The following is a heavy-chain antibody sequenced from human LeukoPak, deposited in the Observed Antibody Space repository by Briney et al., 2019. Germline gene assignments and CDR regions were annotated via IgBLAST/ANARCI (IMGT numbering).Heavy chain of an antibody. Sequence: GGSLRLSCAASGFTFSSYAMSWVRQAPGKGLEWVSAISGSGCSTYYADSVKGRFTISRDNTKNTLYLQMNSLRAQDTAVYYCATGRAAAGWDTFDYWGQGTLVTVSS. V-gene: IGHV3-23*01. J-gene: IGHJ4*02. CDR2: ISGSGCST. CDR3: ATGRAAAGWDTFDY. D-gene: IGHD6-13*01. CDR1: GFTFSSYA.